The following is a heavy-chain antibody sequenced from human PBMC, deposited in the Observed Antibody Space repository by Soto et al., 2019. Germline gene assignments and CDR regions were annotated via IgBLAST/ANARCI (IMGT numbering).Heavy chain of an antibody. CDR1: VYNCTTFL. CDR3: ERGHRGRENWFDP. J-gene: IGHJ5*02. V-gene: IGHV5-51*01. CDR2: IYPGDSET. Sequence: PXESLKVSWQCSVYNCTTFLIGLVLQMPGKGLEWMGIIYPGDSETKYSPDFEGQVTISADRSTNTAYLQWRSLRASDTAMYYCERGHRGRENWFDPWGQGTLVTVSS. D-gene: IGHD2-15*01.